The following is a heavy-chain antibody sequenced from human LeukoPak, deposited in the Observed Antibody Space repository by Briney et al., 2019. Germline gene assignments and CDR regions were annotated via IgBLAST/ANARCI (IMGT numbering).Heavy chain of an antibody. V-gene: IGHV3-23*01. D-gene: IGHD3-22*01. CDR3: AKDPYYYDSSGYWDY. CDR1: GFTFSSYT. Sequence: GGSLRLSCAASGFTFSSYTMSWVRQAPGKGLEWVSTITTSDGNTYYADSVKGRFTVSRDNSKNTLFLQMNSLRAEDTAVYYCAKDPYYYDSSGYWDYWGQGTLVTVSS. CDR2: ITTSDGNT. J-gene: IGHJ4*02.